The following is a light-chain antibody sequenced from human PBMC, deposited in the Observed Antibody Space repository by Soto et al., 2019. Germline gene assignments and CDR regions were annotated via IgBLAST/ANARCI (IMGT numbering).Light chain of an antibody. Sequence: VLTQPPSVSVAPGKTAKITCGGNNIGSKSVHWYQQKPGQPPVLVIYYDSARPSGIPERFSGSNSGNTASLSIGRVEAGDEADYYCQVWDSSSDHVVFGGGTKLTVL. CDR1: NIGSKS. CDR2: YDS. V-gene: IGLV3-21*04. J-gene: IGLJ2*01. CDR3: QVWDSSSDHVV.